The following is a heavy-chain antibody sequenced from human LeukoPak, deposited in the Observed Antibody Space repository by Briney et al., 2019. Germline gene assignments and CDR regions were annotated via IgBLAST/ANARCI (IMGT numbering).Heavy chain of an antibody. J-gene: IGHJ4*02. CDR3: ARDLRPYYDFWSGYSGVDY. CDR1: GFTFSSYW. CDR2: IKQDGSEK. Sequence: GGSLRLSCAASGFTFSSYWMSWVRQAPGKGLEWVANIKQDGSEKYYVDSVKGRFTISRDNAKNSLYLQMNSLRAEDTAVYYCARDLRPYYDFWSGYSGVDYWGQGTLVTVSP. V-gene: IGHV3-7*01. D-gene: IGHD3-3*01.